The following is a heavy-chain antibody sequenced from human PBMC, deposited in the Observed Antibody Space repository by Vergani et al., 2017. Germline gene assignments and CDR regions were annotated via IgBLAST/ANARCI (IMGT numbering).Heavy chain of an antibody. Sequence: QLQLQESGPGLVKPSETLSLTCTVSGGSISSSSYYWGWIRQPPGKGLEWIGSIYYSGSTYYNPSLKSRVTISVDTSKNQFSLKLSSVTAADTAVYYCARQSIQLWFDYRGQGTLVTVSS. D-gene: IGHD5-18*01. CDR2: IYYSGST. CDR1: GGSISSSSYY. V-gene: IGHV4-39*01. J-gene: IGHJ4*02. CDR3: ARQSIQLWFDY.